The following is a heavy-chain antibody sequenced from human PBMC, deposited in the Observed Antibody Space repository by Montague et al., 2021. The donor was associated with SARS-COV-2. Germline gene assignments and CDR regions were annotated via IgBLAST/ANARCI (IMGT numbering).Heavy chain of an antibody. CDR2: ILDSGCI. CDR1: AASISSHEW. D-gene: IGHD2-8*01. Sequence: SETLSLTCDVSAASISSHEWWGWIRQPPGKGLAWIWGILDSGCIYYTPXXKCRATISRDTSNNQFCLKLSSVTAADTAVNYCARQSQGEFLLVVYTMGGWFDPWGQGTLVS. J-gene: IGHJ5*02. CDR3: ARQSQGEFLLVVYTMGGWFDP. V-gene: IGHV4-39*01.